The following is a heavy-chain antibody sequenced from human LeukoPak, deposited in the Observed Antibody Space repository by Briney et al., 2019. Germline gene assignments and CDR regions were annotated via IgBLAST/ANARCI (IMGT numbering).Heavy chain of an antibody. Sequence: PSETLSLTCTVSGGSISSYYWSWIRQPPGKGLEWIGYIYYSGSTYYNPSLKSRVTISVDTSKNQFSLKLSSVTAADTAVYYCAGGAIRLSSFDYWGQGTLVTVSS. J-gene: IGHJ4*02. V-gene: IGHV4-59*06. CDR2: IYYSGST. CDR3: AGGAIRLSSFDY. D-gene: IGHD2/OR15-2a*01. CDR1: GGSISSYY.